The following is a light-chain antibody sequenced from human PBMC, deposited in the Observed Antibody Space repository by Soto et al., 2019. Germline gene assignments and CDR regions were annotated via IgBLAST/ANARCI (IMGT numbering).Light chain of an antibody. CDR3: QQYSNWPPFT. J-gene: IGKJ3*01. CDR2: GAS. CDR1: PSVGTN. Sequence: ETVMTKSPATLSVSPGERATLSCWAGPSVGTNLAWYQQKPGQAPRLLIYGASTRATGIPARFSGSGSGAQFTLTISSLKSEDSAVYYCQQYSNWPPFTFGPGTRLDIK. V-gene: IGKV3-15*01.